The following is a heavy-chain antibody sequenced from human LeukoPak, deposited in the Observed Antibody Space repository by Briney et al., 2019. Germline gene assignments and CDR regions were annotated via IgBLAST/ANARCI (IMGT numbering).Heavy chain of an antibody. V-gene: IGHV3-30*18. Sequence: GGSLRLSCAASGFTFSSYAMSWVRQAAGKGLEWVAIISYDGSNKYYADSVKGRFTISRDNSKNTLFLQMNSLRAEDTAVYYCAKDRTSVHLWLSDLDYWGQGTLVTVSS. D-gene: IGHD5-18*01. CDR2: ISYDGSNK. J-gene: IGHJ4*02. CDR1: GFTFSSYA. CDR3: AKDRTSVHLWLSDLDY.